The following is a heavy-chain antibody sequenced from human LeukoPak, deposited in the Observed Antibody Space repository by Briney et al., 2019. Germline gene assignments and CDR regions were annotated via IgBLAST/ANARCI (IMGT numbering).Heavy chain of an antibody. Sequence: KSGESLKISCKGSGYSFTSYWISWVRQMPGKGLEWMGRIDPSDSYTNYSPSFQGHVTISADKSISTAYLQWSSLKASDTAMYYCARHSPTLNWFDPWGQGTLVTVSS. V-gene: IGHV5-10-1*01. CDR1: GYSFTSYW. CDR3: ARHSPTLNWFDP. CDR2: IDPSDSYT. D-gene: IGHD2-21*01. J-gene: IGHJ5*02.